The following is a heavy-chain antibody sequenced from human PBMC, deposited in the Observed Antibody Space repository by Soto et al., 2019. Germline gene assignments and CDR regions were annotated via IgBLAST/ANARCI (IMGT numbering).Heavy chain of an antibody. V-gene: IGHV3-30*18. D-gene: IGHD3-22*01. J-gene: IGHJ1*01. Sequence: PGGSLRLSCAASGFTFSSYGMHWVRQAPGKGLEWVAVISYDGSNKYYADSVKGRFTISRDNSKNTLYLQMNSLRAEDTAVYYCAKDVNRYCHDPKHWGQGTLVTVSS. CDR3: AKDVNRYCHDPKH. CDR2: ISYDGSNK. CDR1: GFTFSSYG.